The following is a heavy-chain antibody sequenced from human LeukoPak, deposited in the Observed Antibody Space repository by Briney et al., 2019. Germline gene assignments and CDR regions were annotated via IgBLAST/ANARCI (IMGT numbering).Heavy chain of an antibody. CDR1: GFTFSSYA. D-gene: IGHD3-22*01. V-gene: IGHV3-23*01. CDR2: ISGSGGTT. CDR3: AKDGYYESSGYSYFDY. Sequence: GGSLRLSCAASGFTFSSYAMSWVRQAPGKGLEWVSAISGSGGTTHYADSVKGRFTISRDNSKNTLSLQMNSLRAEDTAVYYCAKDGYYESSGYSYFDYWGQGTLVTVS. J-gene: IGHJ4*02.